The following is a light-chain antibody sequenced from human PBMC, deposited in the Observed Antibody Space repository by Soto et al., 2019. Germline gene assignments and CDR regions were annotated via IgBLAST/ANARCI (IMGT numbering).Light chain of an antibody. CDR3: GTWDSSLSAGGV. V-gene: IGLV1-51*01. J-gene: IGLJ2*01. CDR1: SSNIGNNY. Sequence: QSVLTKPPSVSAAPGQKVTISCSGSSSNIGNNYVSWYQQLPGTAPKLLIYDNNKRPSGIPDRFSGSKSGTSATLGITGLQTGDEADYYCGTWDSSLSAGGVFGGGTQLTVL. CDR2: DNN.